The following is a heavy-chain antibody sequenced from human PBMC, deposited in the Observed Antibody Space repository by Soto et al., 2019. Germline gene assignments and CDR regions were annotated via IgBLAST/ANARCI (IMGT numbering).Heavy chain of an antibody. CDR3: ARGGADTAMVPDAFDI. V-gene: IGHV4-61*01. J-gene: IGHJ3*02. CDR1: GGSVSSGSYY. D-gene: IGHD5-18*01. Sequence: PSETLSLTCTVSGGSVSSGSYYWRWLRQPPGKGLKRIGYIYYSGSTNYNPSLKSRVTISVDTSKNQFSLKLSSVTAADTAVYYCARGGADTAMVPDAFDIWGQGTMVTGSS. CDR2: IYYSGST.